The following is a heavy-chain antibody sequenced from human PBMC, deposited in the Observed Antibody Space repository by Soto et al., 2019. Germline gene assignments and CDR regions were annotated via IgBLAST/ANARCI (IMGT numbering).Heavy chain of an antibody. CDR1: GFTFSDYY. Sequence: GGSLRLSCAASGFTFSDYYMSWIRQAPGKGLEWVSYIRNRGSTIYYADSVKGRFTISRDNAKNSLYLQMNSLRAEDTAVYYCARDVHDGLDIWGQGTMVTVSS. J-gene: IGHJ3*02. CDR2: IRNRGSTI. V-gene: IGHV3-11*01. CDR3: ARDVHDGLDI.